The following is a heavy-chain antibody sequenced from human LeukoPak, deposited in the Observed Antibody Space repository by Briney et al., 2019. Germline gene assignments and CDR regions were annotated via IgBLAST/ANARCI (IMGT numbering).Heavy chain of an antibody. CDR1: GFTFSTYG. CDR2: ISNDGSNK. D-gene: IGHD6-13*01. Sequence: GRTLRLSCAASGFTFSTYGMHWVRQAPGKGLEWVAVISNDGSNKYHADSVKGRFTISRDESKDTAYLQMNRLRLEDTAVYYCAKDAGSWSHFQYWGQGTLVTVSS. V-gene: IGHV3-30*18. CDR3: AKDAGSWSHFQY. J-gene: IGHJ4*02.